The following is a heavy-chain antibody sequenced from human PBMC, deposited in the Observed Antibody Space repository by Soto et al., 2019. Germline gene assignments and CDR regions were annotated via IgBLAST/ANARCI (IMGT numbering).Heavy chain of an antibody. V-gene: IGHV3-11*01. D-gene: IGHD3-3*01. CDR1: GFTFSDYY. Sequence: QVQLVESGGGLVKPGGSLRLSCAASGFTFSDYYMSWIRQAPGKGLEWVSYINSSGSTIYYADSVKGRFTISRDNAKNSLYLQMNSLRAEDTAVYYCARTTYYDFWSGFPPNWFDPWGQGTLVTVSS. J-gene: IGHJ5*02. CDR3: ARTTYYDFWSGFPPNWFDP. CDR2: INSSGSTI.